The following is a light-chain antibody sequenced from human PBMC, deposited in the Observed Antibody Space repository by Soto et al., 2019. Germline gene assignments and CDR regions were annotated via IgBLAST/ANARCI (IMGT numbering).Light chain of an antibody. J-gene: IGKJ5*01. Sequence: DIQWTQSPSFLCGSAGDRVSITCRASQAISSYLAWYQQKPGRAPKLLIYAASTLQSGVPSRFSGSGSGTEFTLTITSLQPEDFATYYCQQLNCFPITFGQGTRLEIK. V-gene: IGKV1-9*01. CDR1: QAISSY. CDR3: QQLNCFPIT. CDR2: AAS.